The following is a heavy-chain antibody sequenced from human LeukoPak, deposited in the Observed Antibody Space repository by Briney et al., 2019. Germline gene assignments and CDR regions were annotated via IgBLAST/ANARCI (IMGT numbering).Heavy chain of an antibody. CDR1: GYSFTSYW. V-gene: IGHV5-10-1*01. CDR3: AKGRMTTVTTEDGFDI. Sequence: ESPRISCKGSGYSFTSYWISWVRQMPGKGLEWMGRIEPSDSYTNYRPSFQGHVTIPVDKSISTAYLQWSSLKASDTAIYYCAKGRMTTVTTEDGFDIWGQGTMVTVSS. D-gene: IGHD4-17*01. CDR2: IEPSDSYT. J-gene: IGHJ3*02.